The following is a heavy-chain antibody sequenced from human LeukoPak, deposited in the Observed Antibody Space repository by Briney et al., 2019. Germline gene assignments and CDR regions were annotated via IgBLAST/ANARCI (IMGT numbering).Heavy chain of an antibody. CDR3: ARETARGQLVNLFDS. CDR2: ISYDGGNI. J-gene: IGHJ4*02. CDR1: GFTFSSSA. Sequence: GGSLRLSCAASGFTFSSSAMHWVRQPPGKGLEWVSLISYDGGNIHYAESVKGRFTVSRDNSKNTLYLQMSSLRREDTAVYYCARETARGQLVNLFDSWGQGTLVTVSS. D-gene: IGHD6-13*01. V-gene: IGHV3-30-3*01.